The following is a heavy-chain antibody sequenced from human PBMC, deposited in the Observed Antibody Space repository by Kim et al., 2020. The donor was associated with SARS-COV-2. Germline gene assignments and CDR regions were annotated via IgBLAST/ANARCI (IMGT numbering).Heavy chain of an antibody. V-gene: IGHV4-31*03. J-gene: IGHJ4*02. CDR2: IYYSGSA. CDR1: GGSISSGGYY. CDR3: ARMVVAARGFDY. Sequence: SETLSLTCTVSGGSISSGGYYWSWIRQHPGKGLEWIGYIYYSGSAYYNPSFKSRVTISVDTSKNQFSLKLSSVTDADTAVYYCARMVVAARGFDYWGQGTLVTVSS. D-gene: IGHD2-15*01.